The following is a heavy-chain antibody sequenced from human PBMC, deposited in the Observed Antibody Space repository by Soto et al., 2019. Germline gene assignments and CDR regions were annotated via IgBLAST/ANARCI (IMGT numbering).Heavy chain of an antibody. CDR2: MNPNTGNS. V-gene: IGHV1-8*01. Sequence: ASVKVSCKASGYTFTSYDIYWVRQATGQGLEWIGWMNPNTGNSGYAQKFQGRVTMTSDTSISTAHMELSSLRSEDTAVYYCARRAETNGWNGFGADKYYFDFWGQGTLVTVSS. J-gene: IGHJ4*02. CDR3: ARRAETNGWNGFGADKYYFDF. D-gene: IGHD1-1*01. CDR1: GYTFTSYD.